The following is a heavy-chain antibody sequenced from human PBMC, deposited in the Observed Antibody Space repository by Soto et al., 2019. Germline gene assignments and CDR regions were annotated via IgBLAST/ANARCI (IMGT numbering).Heavy chain of an antibody. V-gene: IGHV4-34*01. CDR2: INHSGST. J-gene: IGHJ5*02. D-gene: IGHD6-6*01. CDR3: ARGGRWKYSSSSRWFDP. Sequence: SETLSLTCAVYGGSFSGYYWSWIRQPPGKGLEWIGEINHSGSTNYNPSLKSRVTISVDTSKNQFSLKLSSVTAADTAVYYCARGGRWKYSSSSRWFDPWGQGTLVTVSS. CDR1: GGSFSGYY.